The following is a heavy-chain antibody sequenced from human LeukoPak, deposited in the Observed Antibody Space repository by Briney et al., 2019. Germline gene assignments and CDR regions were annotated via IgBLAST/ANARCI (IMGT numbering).Heavy chain of an antibody. CDR1: GFTFSSYA. Sequence: GGSLRLSCAASGFTFSSYAMNWVRQAPGKGLEWVSGISGSGGYTYYADSVKGRFTISRDNSKNTLYLQMSRLRDEDTAVYYCASGVVDNDAFDIWGQGTMVTVSS. D-gene: IGHD5-12*01. V-gene: IGHV3-23*01. CDR3: ASGVVDNDAFDI. J-gene: IGHJ3*02. CDR2: ISGSGGYT.